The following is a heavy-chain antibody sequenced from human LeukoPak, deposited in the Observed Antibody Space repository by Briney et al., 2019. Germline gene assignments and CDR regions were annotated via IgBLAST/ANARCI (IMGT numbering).Heavy chain of an antibody. V-gene: IGHV4-4*09. J-gene: IGHJ5*02. D-gene: IGHD3-9*01. CDR2: IYTSGST. Sequence: SETLSLTCTVSGGSISSYYWSWIRQPPGKGLEWIGYIYTSGSTNYNPSLKSRVTISVDTSKNQFSLKLSSVTAADTAVYYCARRYYDILGPWGQGTLVTVSS. CDR3: ARRYYDILGP. CDR1: GGSISSYY.